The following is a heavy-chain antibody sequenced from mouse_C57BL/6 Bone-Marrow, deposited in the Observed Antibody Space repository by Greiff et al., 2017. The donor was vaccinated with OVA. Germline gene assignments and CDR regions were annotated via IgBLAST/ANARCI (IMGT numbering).Heavy chain of an antibody. CDR3: AREDGDWFAY. J-gene: IGHJ3*01. CDR1: GYTFTSYT. Sequence: VQLQESGAELARPGASVKMSCKASGYTFTSYTMHWVKQRPGQGLEWIGYINPSSGYTKYNQKFKDKATLTADKSSSTAYMQLSSLTSEDSAVYYCAREDGDWFAYWGQGTLVTVSA. V-gene: IGHV1-4*01. CDR2: INPSSGYT. D-gene: IGHD2-13*01.